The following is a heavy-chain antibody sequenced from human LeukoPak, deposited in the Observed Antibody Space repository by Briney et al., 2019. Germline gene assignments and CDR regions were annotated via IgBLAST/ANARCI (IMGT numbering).Heavy chain of an antibody. CDR2: VNPNSGGT. CDR1: GYTFTGYY. Sequence: ASVKVSCRASGYTFTGYYMHWVRQAPGQGLEWMGWVNPNSGGTNYAQKFQGRVTMTRDTSISTAYMELSRLRSDDTAVYYCARKTTVTFFDYWGQGTLVTVSS. J-gene: IGHJ4*02. V-gene: IGHV1-2*02. D-gene: IGHD4-17*01. CDR3: ARKTTVTFFDY.